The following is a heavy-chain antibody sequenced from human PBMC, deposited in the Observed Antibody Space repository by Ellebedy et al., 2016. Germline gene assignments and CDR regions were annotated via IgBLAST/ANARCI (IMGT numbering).Heavy chain of an antibody. CDR3: AKDGIVVVPGYPDY. CDR2: VSGSGGST. J-gene: IGHJ4*02. CDR1: GFTFSSYA. V-gene: IGHV3-23*01. Sequence: GESLKISXAASGFTFSSYAMSWVRQAPGKGLEWVSTVSGSGGSTYYADSVKGRFTISRDNSKNTLYLQMNSLRAEDTAVYYCAKDGIVVVPGYPDYWGQGTLVTVSS. D-gene: IGHD2-2*01.